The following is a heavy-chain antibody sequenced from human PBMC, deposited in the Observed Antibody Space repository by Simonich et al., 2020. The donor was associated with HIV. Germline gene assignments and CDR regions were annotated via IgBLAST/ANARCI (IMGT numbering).Heavy chain of an antibody. CDR1: GFTFSSHW. CDR2: INYDGSIT. V-gene: IGHV3-74*03. Sequence: GFTFSSHWMHWVRQAPGKGLVWVSRINYDGSITTYADSVKGRFTISRDNAKNTLYLQMNSLRAEDTAVYYCAKYLRVSGADYWGQGTLVTVSS. CDR3: AKYLRVSGADY. J-gene: IGHJ4*02. D-gene: IGHD1-26*01.